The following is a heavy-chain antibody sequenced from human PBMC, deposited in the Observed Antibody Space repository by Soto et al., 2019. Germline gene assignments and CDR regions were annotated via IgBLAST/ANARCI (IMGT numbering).Heavy chain of an antibody. Sequence: SSQIWSTYYNPSLKSRVTISVDRSKNQFSLKLSSVTAADTAVYYCARGIYSGYAYWYFDLWGRGTLVTVSS. V-gene: IGHV4-30-2*01. D-gene: IGHD5-12*01. CDR3: ARGIYSGYAYWYFDL. J-gene: IGHJ2*01. CDR2: SSQIWST.